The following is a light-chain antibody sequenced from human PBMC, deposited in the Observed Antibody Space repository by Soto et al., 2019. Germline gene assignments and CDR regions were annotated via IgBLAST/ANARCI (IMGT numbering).Light chain of an antibody. CDR1: QSVNSNY. Sequence: EVVLTQSPGTLSLSPGERATLSCRASQSVNSNYLAWYQQKPGQAPRLLIYGASNRATGIPDRFSGSGSGTDFTLTISRLEAEDFAVYYCQQYGSSPRTFGQGTKVEIK. J-gene: IGKJ1*01. CDR2: GAS. V-gene: IGKV3-20*01. CDR3: QQYGSSPRT.